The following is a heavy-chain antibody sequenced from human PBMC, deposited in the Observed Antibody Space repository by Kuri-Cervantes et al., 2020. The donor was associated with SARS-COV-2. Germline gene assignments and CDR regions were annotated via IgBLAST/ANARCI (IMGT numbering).Heavy chain of an antibody. D-gene: IGHD4-11*01. CDR3: ARGWTTVTTPYFDY. V-gene: IGHV4-39*01. CDR2: IYHSGST. Sequence: ESLKISCTVSGGSISSSSYYWGWIRQPPGKGLEWIGSIYHSGSTYYNPSLKSRVTISVDTSKNQFSLKLSSVTAADTAVYYCARGWTTVTTPYFDYWGQGTLVTVSS. CDR1: GGSISSSSYY. J-gene: IGHJ4*02.